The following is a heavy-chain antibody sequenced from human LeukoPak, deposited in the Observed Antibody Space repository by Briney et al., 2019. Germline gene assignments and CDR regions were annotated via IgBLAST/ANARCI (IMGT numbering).Heavy chain of an antibody. V-gene: IGHV4-4*07. Sequence: SETLSLTCTVPGGSISSYYWSWIRQPAGKGLEWIGRIYTSGSTNYNPSLKSRVTMSVDTSKNQFSLKLSSVTAADTAVYYCARLRMITFGGVIDAHFDYWGQGTLVTVSS. CDR2: IYTSGST. CDR3: ARLRMITFGGVIDAHFDY. D-gene: IGHD3-16*02. CDR1: GGSISSYY. J-gene: IGHJ4*02.